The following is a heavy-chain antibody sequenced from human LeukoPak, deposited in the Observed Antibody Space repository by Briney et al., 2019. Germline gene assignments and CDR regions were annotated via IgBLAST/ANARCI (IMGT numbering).Heavy chain of an antibody. Sequence: PGGSLRLSCAASGFTFSSYSMNWVRQAPGKGLECVSSISSSSSYIYYADSVKGRFTISRDNAKNSLYLQMNSLRAEDTAVYYCARGYDFWSGYPRTYFDYWGQGTLVTVSS. J-gene: IGHJ4*02. CDR2: ISSSSSYI. CDR1: GFTFSSYS. D-gene: IGHD3-3*01. V-gene: IGHV3-21*01. CDR3: ARGYDFWSGYPRTYFDY.